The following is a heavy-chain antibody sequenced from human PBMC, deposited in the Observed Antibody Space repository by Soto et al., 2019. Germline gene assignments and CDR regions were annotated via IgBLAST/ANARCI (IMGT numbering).Heavy chain of an antibody. CDR2: ISSSSSYI. Sequence: PGGSLRLSCAASGFTFSSYSMNWVRQAPGKGLEWVSSISSSSSYIYYADSVKGRFTISRDNAKNSLYLQMNSLRAEDTAVYYCARDTGGYLRFDYWGQGTLVTVSS. J-gene: IGHJ4*02. CDR1: GFTFSSYS. CDR3: ARDTGGYLRFDY. D-gene: IGHD5-12*01. V-gene: IGHV3-21*01.